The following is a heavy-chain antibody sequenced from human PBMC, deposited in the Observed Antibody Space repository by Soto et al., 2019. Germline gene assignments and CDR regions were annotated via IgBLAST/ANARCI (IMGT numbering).Heavy chain of an antibody. CDR3: ARVGSGSPYWYFDL. V-gene: IGHV3-53*01. CDR2: IYSGGST. J-gene: IGHJ2*01. D-gene: IGHD3-10*01. CDR1: GFTVSSNY. Sequence: GGSLRLSCAASGFTVSSNYMSWVRQAPGKGLEWVSVIYSGGSTYYADSVKGRFTISRDNSKNTLYLQMNSLRAEDTAVYYCARVGSGSPYWYFDLWGRGTLVTVSS.